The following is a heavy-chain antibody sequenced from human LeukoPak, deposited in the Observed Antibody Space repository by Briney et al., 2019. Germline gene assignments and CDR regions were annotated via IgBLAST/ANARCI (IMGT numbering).Heavy chain of an antibody. V-gene: IGHV4-39*01. CDR3: ARHVAYGPLEI. CDR1: GGSISSSSYF. Sequence: SETLSLTCTVSGGSISSSSYFWDWIRQPPGKGLEWIGNIYYSGSTDYNPSPKTRVTMSVDTSNNRFSLQVNSVTAADTAVHYCARHVAYGPLEIWGQGTMVTVSS. J-gene: IGHJ3*02. D-gene: IGHD3-10*01. CDR2: IYYSGST.